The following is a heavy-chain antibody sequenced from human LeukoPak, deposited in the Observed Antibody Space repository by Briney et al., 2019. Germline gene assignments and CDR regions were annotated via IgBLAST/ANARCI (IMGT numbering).Heavy chain of an antibody. V-gene: IGHV4-59*01. D-gene: IGHD4-17*01. CDR2: IYYSGST. CDR3: AVPSHGDYDDAFDI. CDR1: GASINSYY. J-gene: IGHJ3*02. Sequence: RPSETLSLTCTVSGASINSYYWSWIRQPPGKGLEWIGYIYYSGSTNYNPSLKSRVTISVDTSKNQFSLKLSSVTAADTAVYYCAVPSHGDYDDAFDIWGQGTMVTVSS.